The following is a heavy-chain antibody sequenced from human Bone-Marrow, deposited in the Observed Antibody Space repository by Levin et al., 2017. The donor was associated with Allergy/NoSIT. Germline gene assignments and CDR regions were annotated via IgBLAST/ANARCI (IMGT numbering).Heavy chain of an antibody. CDR1: GFSLSTSGVS. V-gene: IGHV2-5*02. CDR3: ARGKYQLLDAFDI. Sequence: SGPTLVKPTQTLTLTCTFSGFSLSTSGVSVGWIRQPPGKALEWLALIYWDDDVRYRASLKRRLVILKDASKNQVVLTLTNVAPADSASYFCARGKYQLLDAFDIWRQGTMVTVSS. D-gene: IGHD2-2*01. J-gene: IGHJ3*02. CDR2: IYWDDDV.